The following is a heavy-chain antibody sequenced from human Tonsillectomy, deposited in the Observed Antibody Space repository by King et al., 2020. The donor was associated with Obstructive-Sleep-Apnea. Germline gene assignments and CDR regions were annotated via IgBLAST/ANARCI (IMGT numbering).Heavy chain of an antibody. CDR3: AKDLRDYDFWSGYFGPFDY. D-gene: IGHD3-3*01. Sequence: EVQLVESEGVVVQPGGSLRLSCAASGFPSDDYTMHWVRQAPGKGLEWVSLISWDGGSTYYADYVKGRFTISRDNSKNSLYLQMNSLRTEDTALYYCAKDLRDYDFWSGYFGPFDYWGQGTLVTVSS. CDR2: ISWDGGST. J-gene: IGHJ4*02. CDR1: GFPSDDYT. V-gene: IGHV3-43*01.